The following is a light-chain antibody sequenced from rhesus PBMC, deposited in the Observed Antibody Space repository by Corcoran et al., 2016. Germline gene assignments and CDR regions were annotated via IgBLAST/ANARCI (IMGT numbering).Light chain of an antibody. CDR3: MQSTKDPS. CDR1: QSLLHSNGNTY. CDR2: KVT. V-gene: IGKV2S3*01. J-gene: IGKJ2*01. Sequence: DIVMTQTPLSLPVTPGEPASISCRSSQSLLHSNGNTYLHWYLQKPGQSPRLLSYKVTNRESGVPDRFRGSGSGTDFTLKVSRVEPEDVGVYYCMQSTKDPSFGQGTKVEIK.